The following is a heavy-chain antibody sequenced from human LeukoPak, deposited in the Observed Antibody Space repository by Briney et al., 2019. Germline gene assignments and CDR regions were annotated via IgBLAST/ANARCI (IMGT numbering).Heavy chain of an antibody. Sequence: GGSLRLSCAASGFTFSSYSMNWVRQAPGRGLEWVLSISSSSSYIYYADSVKGRFTISRDNAKNSLYLQMNSLRAEDTAVYYCARDEGRYCSGGSCYSPYWGQGTLVTVSS. V-gene: IGHV3-21*01. D-gene: IGHD2-15*01. CDR1: GFTFSSYS. CDR2: ISSSSSYI. CDR3: ARDEGRYCSGGSCYSPY. J-gene: IGHJ4*02.